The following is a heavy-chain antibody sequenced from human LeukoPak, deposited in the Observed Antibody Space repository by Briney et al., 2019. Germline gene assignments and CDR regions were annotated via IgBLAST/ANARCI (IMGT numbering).Heavy chain of an antibody. D-gene: IGHD3-16*02. CDR2: IYHSGST. Sequence: PSETLSLTCTVSGYSISSDYYWGWIRQPPGKGLEWIGFIYHSGSTYYNPSLKSRVTISVDTSKNQFSLKLSSVTAADTAVYYCARYDVWGTYRAFDCWGQGTLVTVSS. J-gene: IGHJ4*02. CDR1: GYSISSDYY. CDR3: ARYDVWGTYRAFDC. V-gene: IGHV4-38-2*02.